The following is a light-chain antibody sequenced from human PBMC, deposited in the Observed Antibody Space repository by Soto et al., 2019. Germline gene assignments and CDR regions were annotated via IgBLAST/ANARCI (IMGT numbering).Light chain of an antibody. CDR3: QQRSNWPLT. CDR1: QSVSSY. CDR2: DAS. V-gene: IGKV3-11*01. J-gene: IGKJ4*01. Sequence: EIVLTQSPATLSLSPGERATLSCRASQSVSSYLAWYQQKPGQAPRLLIYDASNRATGIPARFSGSGSGTDFTLTISCLEPEDFAVYYCQQRSNWPLTFGGGTKVEI.